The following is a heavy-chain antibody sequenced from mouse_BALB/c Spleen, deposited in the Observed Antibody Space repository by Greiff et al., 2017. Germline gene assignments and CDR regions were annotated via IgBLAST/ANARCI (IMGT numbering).Heavy chain of an antibody. J-gene: IGHJ3*01. CDR3: ARDGRPFAY. V-gene: IGHV5-9-4*01. CDR2: ISSGGSYT. Sequence: EVKVVESGGGLVKPGGSLKLSCAASGFTFSSYAMSWVRQSPEKGLEWVAEISSGGSYTYYPDTVTGRFTISRDNAKNTLYLEMSSLRSEDTAMYYCARDGRPFAYWGQGTLVTVSA. CDR1: GFTFSSYA. D-gene: IGHD1-1*02.